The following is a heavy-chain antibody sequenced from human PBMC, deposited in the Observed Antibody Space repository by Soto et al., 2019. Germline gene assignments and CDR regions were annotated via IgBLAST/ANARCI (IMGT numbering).Heavy chain of an antibody. CDR1: GGTITYYY. CDR3: VSVEGTPTETGDYYRYL. D-gene: IGHD4-17*01. CDR2: IFDGGSA. Sequence: ASKTLSLTCTVSGGTITYYYWSWIRQAPGKGLEWLGYIFDGGSANYNPSLKSRVSFSLDKSQNQLSLKLTSVTGADTAIYYCVSVEGTPTETGDYYRYL. V-gene: IGHV4-59*12. J-gene: IGHJ6*03.